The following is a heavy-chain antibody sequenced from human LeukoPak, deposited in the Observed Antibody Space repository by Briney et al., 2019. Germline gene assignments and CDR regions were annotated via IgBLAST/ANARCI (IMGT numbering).Heavy chain of an antibody. CDR2: IFLDGGGT. D-gene: IGHD3-16*01. CDR3: VKDLLPGGADV. V-gene: IGHV3-9*01. CDR1: GVTFHDYA. Sequence: PGGSLRLSCAASGVTFHDYAMHWVRQAPGKGLEWVSGIFLDGGGTGYADSVKGRFTISRDNAKNSLYLQMNSLGAEGTALYYCVKDLLPGGADVWGQGTTVTVSS. J-gene: IGHJ6*02.